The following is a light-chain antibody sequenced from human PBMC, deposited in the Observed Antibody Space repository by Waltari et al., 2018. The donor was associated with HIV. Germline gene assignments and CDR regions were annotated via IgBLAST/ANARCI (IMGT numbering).Light chain of an antibody. V-gene: IGKV2-28*01. CDR1: QSLLHSNGYTY. CDR2: VAS. J-gene: IGKJ1*01. Sequence: DIVITQSLLSLSVNPGEPASISCRPNQSLLHSNGYTYLDWYVKKPGQSPQLLIFVASRRASGVPDRFSGSASGTDFTLKISRVEAEDVGVYYCMQAVEKLTFGPGTKVEI. CDR3: MQAVEKLT.